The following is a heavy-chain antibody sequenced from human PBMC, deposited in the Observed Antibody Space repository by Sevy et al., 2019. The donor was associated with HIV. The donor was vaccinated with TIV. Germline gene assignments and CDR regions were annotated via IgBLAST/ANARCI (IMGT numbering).Heavy chain of an antibody. V-gene: IGHV3-23*01. CDR2: ISASGDHT. D-gene: IGHD3-10*01. Sequence: GGSLRLSCAASGFTFSSQAMSWVRQSPGKGQKWVSIISASGDHTYYADSVKGRFTISRDNSKNTLYLQMNGLRAEDTAVYYCGIEGNYRRRDYGGRGTLVTVSS. J-gene: IGHJ4*02. CDR1: GFTFSSQA. CDR3: GIEGNYRRRDY.